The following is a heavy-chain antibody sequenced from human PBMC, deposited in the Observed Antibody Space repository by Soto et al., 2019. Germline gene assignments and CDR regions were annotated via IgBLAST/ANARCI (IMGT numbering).Heavy chain of an antibody. CDR2: IYSDGRT. CDR3: ATKNGSDVFDI. J-gene: IGHJ3*02. V-gene: IGHV3-53*01. Sequence: GGSLRLSCAASGFTVGSYFMSWVRQAPGKGLEWVSVIYSDGRTYYADSVKGRFTISRDNSKNTIYLQMNSLRAEDTAVYFCATKNGSDVFDIWGQGTMVTVSS. CDR1: GFTVGSYF.